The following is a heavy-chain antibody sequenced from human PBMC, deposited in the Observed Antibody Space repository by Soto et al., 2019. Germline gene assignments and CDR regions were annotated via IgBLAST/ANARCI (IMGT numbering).Heavy chain of an antibody. J-gene: IGHJ4*02. CDR1: GGSFSGYY. CDR3: APLGNCSSTSCYGGN. D-gene: IGHD2-2*01. V-gene: IGHV4-34*01. CDR2: INHSGST. Sequence: SETLSLTCAVYGGSFSGYYWSWIRQPPGKGLEWIGEINHSGSTNYNPSLKSRVTISVDTSKNQFSLKLSSVTAADTAVYYCAPLGNCSSTSCYGGNWGQGTLVTVSS.